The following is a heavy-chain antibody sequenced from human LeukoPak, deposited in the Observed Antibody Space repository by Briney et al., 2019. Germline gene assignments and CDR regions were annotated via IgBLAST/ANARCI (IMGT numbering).Heavy chain of an antibody. CDR2: ISAYNGNT. CDR3: ARESQYYDFWSGYYTSPDY. V-gene: IGHV1-18*01. D-gene: IGHD3-3*01. CDR1: GGTFSSYA. J-gene: IGHJ4*02. Sequence: AASVKVSCKASGGTFSSYAISWVRQAPGQGLEWMGWISAYNGNTNYAQKLQGRVTMTTDTSTSTAYMELRSLRSDDTAVYYCARESQYYDFWSGYYTSPDYWGQGTLVTVSS.